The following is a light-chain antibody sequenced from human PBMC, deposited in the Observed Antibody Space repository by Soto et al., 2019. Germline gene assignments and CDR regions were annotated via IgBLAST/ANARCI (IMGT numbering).Light chain of an antibody. J-gene: IGLJ2*01. CDR2: GDN. CDR1: GCSIGTYT. V-gene: IGLV1-44*01. CDR3: AAWDGSLNNVL. Sequence: QSVLTQPPSASGTPGQRVTISCSGSGCSIGTYTVNWYRQHPATAPKLLIYGDNHRPSGGLDRFSGSKSGTSASLAISGRQSEDEAEYYCAAWDGSLNNVLFGGGTKLTVL.